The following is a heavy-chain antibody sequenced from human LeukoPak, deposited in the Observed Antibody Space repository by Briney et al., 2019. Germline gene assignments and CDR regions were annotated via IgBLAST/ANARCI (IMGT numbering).Heavy chain of an antibody. V-gene: IGHV4-59*01. CDR2: IYYTGST. D-gene: IGHD5-24*01. Sequence: SETLSLTCTVSGGSISSYYWSWIRQPPGKGLEWIGYIYYTGSTNYNPSLKSQLTISVDTSKNQFSLKLSSVTAADTAVYYCARVVDDYNRFIDYWGQGTLVTVSS. CDR3: ARVVDDYNRFIDY. CDR1: GGSISSYY. J-gene: IGHJ4*02.